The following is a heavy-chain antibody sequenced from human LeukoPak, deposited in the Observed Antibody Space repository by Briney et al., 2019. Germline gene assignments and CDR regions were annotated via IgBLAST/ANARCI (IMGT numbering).Heavy chain of an antibody. D-gene: IGHD1-14*01. CDR1: GFTFSDNY. CDR2: ISSSGSI. Sequence: GGSLRLSCAASGFTFSDNYMSWIRQAPGKGLEWVSYISSSGSIYYADSVKGRFTISRDNAKNSLYLQMNSLRAEDTAVYYCARVRLQPRTLLDDAFDIWGQGTMVTVSS. CDR3: ARVRLQPRTLLDDAFDI. J-gene: IGHJ3*02. V-gene: IGHV3-11*04.